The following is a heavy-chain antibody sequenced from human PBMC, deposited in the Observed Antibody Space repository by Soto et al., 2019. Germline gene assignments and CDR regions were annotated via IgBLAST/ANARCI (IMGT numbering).Heavy chain of an antibody. CDR2: IYYSGST. V-gene: IGHV4-31*03. CDR3: AREMATKPPPNDAFDI. D-gene: IGHD5-12*01. J-gene: IGHJ3*02. Sequence: QVQLQESGPGLVKPSQTLSLTCTVSGGSISSGGYYWSWIRQHPGKGLEWIGYIYYSGSTYYNPSLKSRVTISVDTSKNQFSLKLSSVTAADTAVYYCAREMATKPPPNDAFDIWGQGTMVTVSS. CDR1: GGSISSGGYY.